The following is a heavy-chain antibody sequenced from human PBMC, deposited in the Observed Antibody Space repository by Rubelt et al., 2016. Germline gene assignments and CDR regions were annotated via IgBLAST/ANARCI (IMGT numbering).Heavy chain of an antibody. CDR1: GYTFTSYA. CDR3: ARELNDFDI. J-gene: IGHJ3*02. CDR2: INAGNGNT. V-gene: IGHV1-3*01. Sequence: QVQLVQSGAEVKKPGASVKVSCKASGYTFTSYAMHWVRQAPGQRLEWMGWINAGNGNTKYSQKFQGRVTITRDTSTSTVYMELSSLRSDDTAVYYCARELNDFDIWGQGTMVTVSS.